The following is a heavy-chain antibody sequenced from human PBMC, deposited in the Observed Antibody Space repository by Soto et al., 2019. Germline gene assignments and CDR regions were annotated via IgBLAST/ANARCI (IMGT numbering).Heavy chain of an antibody. D-gene: IGHD2-21*01. Sequence: SETLSLTCTVSGVSITGYYWSWIRQHPGKGLEWIGYIYYSGSTYYNPSLKSRVTISVDTSKNQFSLKLSSVTAADTAVYYCARGVIHWGQGTLVTVSS. V-gene: IGHV4-31*03. J-gene: IGHJ4*02. CDR3: ARGVIH. CDR2: IYYSGST. CDR1: GVSITGYY.